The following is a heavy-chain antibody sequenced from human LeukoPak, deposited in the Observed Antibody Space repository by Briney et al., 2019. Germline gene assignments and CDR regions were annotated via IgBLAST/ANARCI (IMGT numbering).Heavy chain of an antibody. V-gene: IGHV1-2*06. CDR2: INPNSGGT. D-gene: IGHD4-17*01. CDR1: GGTFSSYV. CDR3: ARQTTVTTEGYYYGMDV. J-gene: IGHJ6*02. Sequence: ASVKVSCKASGGTFSSYVISWVRQAPGQGLEWMGRINPNSGGTNYAQKFQGRVTMTRDTSISTAYMELSRLRSDDTAVYYCARQTTVTTEGYYYGMDVWGQGTTVTVSS.